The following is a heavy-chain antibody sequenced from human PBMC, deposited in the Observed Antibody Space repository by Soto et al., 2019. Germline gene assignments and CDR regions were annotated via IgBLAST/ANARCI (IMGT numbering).Heavy chain of an antibody. CDR2: IWYDGSNK. J-gene: IGHJ4*02. Sequence: QVQLVESGGGVVQPGRSLRLSCAASGFTFSSYGMHWVRQAPGKGLEWVAVIWYDGSNKYYADSVKGRFTISKDNSQNTLYVQMNSLRAEDTAVDYWARRGYDLTGPFDYWGQGTLVTVSS. V-gene: IGHV3-33*01. CDR3: ARRGYDLTGPFDY. CDR1: GFTFSSYG. D-gene: IGHD5-12*01.